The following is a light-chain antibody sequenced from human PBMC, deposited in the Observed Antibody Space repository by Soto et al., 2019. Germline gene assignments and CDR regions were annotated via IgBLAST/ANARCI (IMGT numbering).Light chain of an antibody. CDR1: QSVSSY. V-gene: IGKV3-11*01. CDR2: DAS. J-gene: IGKJ4*01. Sequence: EIVLTQSPATLSLSPGERATLSCRASQSVSSYLAWYQQKPGQDPRLLIYDASNRATGIPARFSGSGSGTDFTLTISSLEPEDFAVYYRQQRSNWLTFGGGTKVDIK. CDR3: QQRSNWLT.